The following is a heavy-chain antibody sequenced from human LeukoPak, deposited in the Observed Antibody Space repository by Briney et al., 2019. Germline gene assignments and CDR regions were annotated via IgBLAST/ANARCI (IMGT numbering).Heavy chain of an antibody. J-gene: IGHJ4*02. CDR2: VSYDGSNK. CDR1: GFTFSSYG. CDR3: ASLRDGYNNLDY. Sequence: GGSLRLSCAASGFTFSSYGMHWVRQAPGKGLEWVAVVSYDGSNKYYVDSVKGRFTISRDNSKNTLYLQMNSLRAEDTAVYYCASLRDGYNNLDYWGQGTLVTVSS. D-gene: IGHD5-24*01. V-gene: IGHV3-30*03.